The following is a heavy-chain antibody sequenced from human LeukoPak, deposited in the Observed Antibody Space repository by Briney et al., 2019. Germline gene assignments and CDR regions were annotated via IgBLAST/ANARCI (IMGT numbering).Heavy chain of an antibody. CDR3: ARESSFDY. Sequence: ASVKVSCKASGYTFTSYGIIWVRQAPGQGLQWMGGITTYNGSTNYAQNLQGRVTMTTDTSTSTAYMELRNLISDDTAVYFCARESSFDYWGQGTLVTVSS. CDR2: ITTYNGST. V-gene: IGHV1-18*01. D-gene: IGHD6-6*01. CDR1: GYTFTSYG. J-gene: IGHJ4*02.